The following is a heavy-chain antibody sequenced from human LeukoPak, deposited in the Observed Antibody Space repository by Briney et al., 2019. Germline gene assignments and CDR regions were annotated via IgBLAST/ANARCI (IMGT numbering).Heavy chain of an antibody. J-gene: IGHJ4*02. D-gene: IGHD1-26*01. CDR2: ISGTGGST. V-gene: IGHV3-23*01. CDR3: AKDRGFSESYYGSEF. CDR1: GFTFAGAA. Sequence: PGGSLRLSCASSGFTFAGAAMNWVRQAPGKGLEWVSAISGTGGSTYYADSVKGRFTISRDNSKNTLYLQMNSLRAEDTAMYYCAKDRGFSESYYGSEFWGQGALVTVSS.